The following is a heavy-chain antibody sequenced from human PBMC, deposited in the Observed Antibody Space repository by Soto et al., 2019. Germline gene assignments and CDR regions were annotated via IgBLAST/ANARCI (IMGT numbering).Heavy chain of an antibody. CDR3: SRAGILTTPYYTDY. Sequence: EVQLGESGGGLVQPEGSLRLSCTASGFPFSDYYMDWFRQAPGKGLEWVGRVRNKINSYTTEYAASVKGRFTVSRDDSRNSLYLQMNSLKTGDTAMYYCSRAGILTTPYYTDYWGLGTLVTVSS. CDR2: VRNKINSYTT. J-gene: IGHJ4*02. V-gene: IGHV3-72*01. CDR1: GFPFSDYY. D-gene: IGHD2-21*01.